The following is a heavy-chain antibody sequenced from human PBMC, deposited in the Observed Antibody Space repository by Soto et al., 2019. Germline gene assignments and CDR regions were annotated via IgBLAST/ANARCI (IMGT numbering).Heavy chain of an antibody. CDR3: AKSDRSGYSPHYYYNYYMDV. V-gene: IGHV3-23*01. CDR2: ISGSGGST. J-gene: IGHJ6*03. Sequence: GGSLRLSCAASGFTFSSYAMSWVRQAPGKGLEWVSAISGSGGSTYYADSVKGRFTISRDNSKNTLYLQMNSLRAEDTAVYYCAKSDRSGYSPHYYYNYYMDVWGKGTTVTVSS. CDR1: GFTFSSYA. D-gene: IGHD3-3*01.